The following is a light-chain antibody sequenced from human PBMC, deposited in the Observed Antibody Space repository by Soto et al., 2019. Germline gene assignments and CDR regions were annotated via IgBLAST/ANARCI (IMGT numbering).Light chain of an antibody. CDR3: QHRSNLPIT. J-gene: IGKJ5*01. CDR2: DAS. Sequence: EIVLKKSPATLSLSPGERATLSCRASQSVSRYLAWYQQKPGQAPRLLIYDASNRATGIPARFSGSGSGTDFTLTISRLEPEDFAVYYCQHRSNLPITFGQGTLLEIK. CDR1: QSVSRY. V-gene: IGKV3-11*01.